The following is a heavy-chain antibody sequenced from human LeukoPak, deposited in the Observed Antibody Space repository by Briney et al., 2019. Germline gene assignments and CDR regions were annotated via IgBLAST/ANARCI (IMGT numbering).Heavy chain of an antibody. Sequence: GGSLRLSCAASGFTFSSYEVNWVRQAPGTGLEWVSYISSSGSTIYYAVSVKGRFTICRDNAKNSLYLQMNSLRAEDAAVYYCARDCGGGSCYCPDDAFDIWGQGTRVSVS. V-gene: IGHV3-48*03. D-gene: IGHD2-15*01. CDR2: ISSSGSTI. J-gene: IGHJ3*02. CDR1: GFTFSSYE. CDR3: ARDCGGGSCYCPDDAFDI.